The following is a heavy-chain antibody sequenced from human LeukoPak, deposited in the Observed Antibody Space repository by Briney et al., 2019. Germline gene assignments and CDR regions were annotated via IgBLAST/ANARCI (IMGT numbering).Heavy chain of an antibody. CDR1: GGSISSGDYY. CDR2: IYYSGST. D-gene: IGHD2-8*02. CDR3: ARALTDGAFDI. V-gene: IGHV4-30-4*08. Sequence: SQTLSLTCTVSGGSISSGDYYWSWIRQPPGKGLEWIGYIYYSGSTYYNPSLKSRVTISVDTPKNQFSLKLSSVTAADTAVYYCARALTDGAFDIWGQGTMVTVSS. J-gene: IGHJ3*02.